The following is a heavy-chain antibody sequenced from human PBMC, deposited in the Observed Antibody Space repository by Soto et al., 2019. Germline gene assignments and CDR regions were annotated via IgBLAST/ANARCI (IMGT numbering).Heavy chain of an antibody. Sequence: SETLSLTCTVSGGSISSYYWSWIRQPPGKGLEWIGYIYYSGSTNYNPSLKSRVTISVDTSKNQFSLKLSSVTAADTAVYYCARQSYSSGWYYFDYWGQGTLVTVSS. CDR1: GGSISSYY. CDR3: ARQSYSSGWYYFDY. V-gene: IGHV4-59*08. J-gene: IGHJ4*02. D-gene: IGHD6-19*01. CDR2: IYYSGST.